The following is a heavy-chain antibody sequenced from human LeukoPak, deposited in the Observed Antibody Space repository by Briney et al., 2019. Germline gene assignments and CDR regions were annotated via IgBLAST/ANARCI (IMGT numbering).Heavy chain of an antibody. J-gene: IGHJ4*02. CDR2: IYTSGST. CDR3: AREEVGWDYFDY. D-gene: IGHD2-15*01. V-gene: IGHV4-61*02. CDR1: GGSISSGSYY. Sequence: SQTLSLTCTVSGGSISSGSYYWSWIRQPAGKGLEWIGRIYTSGSTNYNPSLKSRVTISVDTSKNQFSLKLSSVTAADTAVHYCAREEVGWDYFDYWGQGTLVTVSS.